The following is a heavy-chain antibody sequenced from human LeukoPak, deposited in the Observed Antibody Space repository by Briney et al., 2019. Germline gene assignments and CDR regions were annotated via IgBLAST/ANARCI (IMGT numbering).Heavy chain of an antibody. CDR2: IYYSGST. Sequence: SETLSLTCTVSGGTISSYHWSWIRQPPGKGLEWIGYIYYSGSTNYNPSLKSRVTISVDTSKNQFSLKLSSVTAADTAVYYCASNYYDSSGYYGHDAFDIWGQGTMVTVSS. V-gene: IGHV4-59*01. CDR3: ASNYYDSSGYYGHDAFDI. D-gene: IGHD3-22*01. J-gene: IGHJ3*02. CDR1: GGTISSYH.